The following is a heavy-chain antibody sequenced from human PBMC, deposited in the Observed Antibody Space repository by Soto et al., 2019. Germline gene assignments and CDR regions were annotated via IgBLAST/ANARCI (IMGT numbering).Heavy chain of an antibody. CDR3: ARDPRSITGTTSSEDFQH. Sequence: QAQLMQSGAEVKKPGSSVKFSCKASGGTFSGYAINWVRQAPGQGLEWMGGIIPLLGITDYGQKFQGRITIAADESTGTAYMDLRGLRSEDTAVYYCARDPRSITGTTSSEDFQHWGKGTLVSVS. CDR2: IIPLLGIT. J-gene: IGHJ1*01. CDR1: GGTFSGYA. V-gene: IGHV1-69*01. D-gene: IGHD1-20*01.